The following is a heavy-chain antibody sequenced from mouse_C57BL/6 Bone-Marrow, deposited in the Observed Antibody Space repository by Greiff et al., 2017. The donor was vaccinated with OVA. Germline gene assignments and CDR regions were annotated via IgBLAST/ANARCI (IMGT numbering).Heavy chain of an antibody. CDR2: IRNKANGYTT. J-gene: IGHJ1*03. V-gene: IGHV7-3*01. CDR1: GFTFTDYY. Sequence: EVKLMESGGGLVQPGGSLSLSCAASGFTFTDYYMSWVRQPPGKALEWLGFIRNKANGYTTEYSASVKGRFTISRDNSQSILYLQMNALRAEDSATYYCARYGGMITRYFDVWGTGTTVTVSS. D-gene: IGHD2-4*01. CDR3: ARYGGMITRYFDV.